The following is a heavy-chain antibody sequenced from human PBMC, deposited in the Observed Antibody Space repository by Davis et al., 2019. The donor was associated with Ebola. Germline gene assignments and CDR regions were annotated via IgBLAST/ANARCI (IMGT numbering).Heavy chain of an antibody. CDR2: IYYSGST. J-gene: IGHJ4*02. CDR1: GGSISSSY. V-gene: IGHV4-59*01. Sequence: MPSETLSLTCTVPGGSISSSYWSWIRQPPGKGLEWIGYIYYSGSTNYNPSLKSRVTISVDTSKNQFSLKLSSVTAADTAVYYCASTYSGYAKYSSGWYPYWGQGTLVTVSS. CDR3: ASTYSGYAKYSSGWYPY. D-gene: IGHD6-19*01.